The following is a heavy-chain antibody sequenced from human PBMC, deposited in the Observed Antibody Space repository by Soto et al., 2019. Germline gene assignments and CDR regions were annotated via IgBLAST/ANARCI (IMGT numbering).Heavy chain of an antibody. CDR2: IYYSGST. V-gene: IGHV4-61*01. CDR3: AGFWSAYYAYYYYYGMDV. CDR1: GGSVSSGSYY. D-gene: IGHD3-3*01. J-gene: IGHJ6*02. Sequence: PSETLSLTCTVSGGSVSSGSYYWSWIRQPPGKGLEWIGYIYYSGSTNYNPSLKSRVTISVDTSQNQFSLKLSSVTAADTAVYYCAGFWSAYYAYYYYYGMDVWGQGTAVTVYS.